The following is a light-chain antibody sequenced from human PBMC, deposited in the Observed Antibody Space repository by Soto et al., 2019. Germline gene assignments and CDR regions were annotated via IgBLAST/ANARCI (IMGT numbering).Light chain of an antibody. V-gene: IGLV2-14*01. CDR2: DVS. CDR1: SSDVGRYNY. Sequence: VLTQPASVSGSPGQSITISCTGTSSDVGRYNYVSWYQQHPGKAPKLMIYDVSNLPSGVSHRFSGSKSGNTASLTISGLQAEDEADYYCSSLTTSSTWVFGGGTKVTVL. J-gene: IGLJ3*02. CDR3: SSLTTSSTWV.